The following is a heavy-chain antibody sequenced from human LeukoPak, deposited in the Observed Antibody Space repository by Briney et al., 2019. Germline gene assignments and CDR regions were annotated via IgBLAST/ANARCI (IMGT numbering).Heavy chain of an antibody. CDR1: GFTFSSYA. CDR3: ANGRYCTNGVCRYYGMDV. CDR2: ISGSGGST. V-gene: IGHV3-23*01. D-gene: IGHD2-8*01. J-gene: IGHJ6*02. Sequence: GGSLRLSCAASGFTFSSYAMSWVRQAPGKGLEWVSAISGSGGSTYYADSVKGRFTIPRDNSKNTLYLQMNSLRAEDTAVYYCANGRYCTNGVCRYYGMDVWGQGTTVTVSS.